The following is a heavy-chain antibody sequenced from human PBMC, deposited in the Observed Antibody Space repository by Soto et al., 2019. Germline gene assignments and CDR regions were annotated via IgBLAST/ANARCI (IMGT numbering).Heavy chain of an antibody. J-gene: IGHJ4*02. CDR3: ARGEATGTPFFDY. Sequence: EVQVVESGGGLVKPGGSLRLSCAASGFTFNSYTMNWVRQAPGKGLEWVASISSSSSYMYYADSVKGRFTISRDNAKKLLILQINSLRAEDAAVYYCARGEATGTPFFDYWGQGTLVTVSS. D-gene: IGHD1-7*01. V-gene: IGHV3-21*01. CDR2: ISSSSSYM. CDR1: GFTFNSYT.